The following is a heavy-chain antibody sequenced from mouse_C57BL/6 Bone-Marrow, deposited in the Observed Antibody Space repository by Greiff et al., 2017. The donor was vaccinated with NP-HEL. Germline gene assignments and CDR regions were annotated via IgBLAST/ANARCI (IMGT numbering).Heavy chain of an antibody. D-gene: IGHD1-1*01. Sequence: EVQLVESGPGLVKPSQSLSLTCSVTGYSITSGYYWNWIRQFPGNKLEWMGYISYDGSNNYNPSLKNRISITRDTSKNQFFLKLNSVTTEDTATYYCARGDTTVVVDYWGQGTTLTVSS. CDR1: GYSITSGYY. CDR2: ISYDGSN. CDR3: ARGDTTVVVDY. V-gene: IGHV3-6*01. J-gene: IGHJ2*01.